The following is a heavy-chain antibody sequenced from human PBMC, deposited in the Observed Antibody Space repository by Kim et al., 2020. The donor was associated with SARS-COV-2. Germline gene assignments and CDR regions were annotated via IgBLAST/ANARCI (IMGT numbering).Heavy chain of an antibody. D-gene: IGHD6-6*01. Sequence: GGSLRLSCAASGFTFDDYGMSWVRQAPGKGLEWVSGINWNGGSTGYADSVKGRFTISRDNAKNSLYLQMNSLRAEDTALYHCARGVARPLREGNPADYWGQGTLVTVSS. CDR1: GFTFDDYG. CDR3: ARGVARPLREGNPADY. CDR2: INWNGGST. V-gene: IGHV3-20*01. J-gene: IGHJ4*02.